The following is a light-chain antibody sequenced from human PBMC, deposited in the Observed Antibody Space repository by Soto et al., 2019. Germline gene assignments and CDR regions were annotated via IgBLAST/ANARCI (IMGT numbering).Light chain of an antibody. J-gene: IGLJ2*01. CDR1: SSDVGSYNL. Sequence: QSALTQPASVSGSPGQSITISCTGTSSDVGSYNLVSWYQRHPGKAPKLMIYEGSKRPSGVSNRFSGSKSGNTASLTFSGLQAEDEADYYCCSYAGSSTLAFGGGTKLTVL. CDR2: EGS. V-gene: IGLV2-23*01. CDR3: CSYAGSSTLA.